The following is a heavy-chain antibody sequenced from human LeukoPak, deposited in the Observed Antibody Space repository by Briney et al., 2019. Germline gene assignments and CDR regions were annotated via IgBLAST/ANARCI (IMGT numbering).Heavy chain of an antibody. CDR2: IKEDGSEK. V-gene: IGHV3-7*01. D-gene: IGHD1-26*01. CDR1: GFIFSDYW. J-gene: IGHJ4*02. Sequence: GGSLRLSCAASGFIFSDYWMTLVRQAPGKGLEWVANIKEDGSEKNYVDSVKGRFTISRDNAKNSLYLQMNSLRAEDTAVYYCARSRGGSYWGQGTLVTVSS. CDR3: ARSRGGSY.